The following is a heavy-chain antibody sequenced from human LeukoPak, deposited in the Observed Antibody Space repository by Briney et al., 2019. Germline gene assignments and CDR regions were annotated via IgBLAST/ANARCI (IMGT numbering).Heavy chain of an antibody. J-gene: IGHJ5*02. CDR3: ARSPSAGWFDP. CDR2: ISSSGNT. V-gene: IGHV4-61*02. Sequence: SQTLSLTCTVSGGSIISGSYYWSWIRQPAGKGLEWIGRISSSGNTYYNPSLKSRVTISIDTSKNQFSLKLSSVTAADTAVYYCARSPSAGWFDPWGQGTLVTVSS. CDR1: GGSIISGSYY.